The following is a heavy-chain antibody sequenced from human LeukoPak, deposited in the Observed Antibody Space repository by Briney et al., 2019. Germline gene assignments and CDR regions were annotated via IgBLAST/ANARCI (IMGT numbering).Heavy chain of an antibody. D-gene: IGHD3-3*01. V-gene: IGHV3-11*04. Sequence: GGSLRLSCAASGFTFSDYYMGWIRQAPGKGLEWVSYISNRNNIIYYADSVKGRFTISRDNAKNSLYLQMNSLRAEDTAVYYCAREGNWEDFWSGYYPTNFDYWGQGTLVTVSS. CDR3: AREGNWEDFWSGYYPTNFDY. CDR1: GFTFSDYY. CDR2: ISNRNNII. J-gene: IGHJ4*02.